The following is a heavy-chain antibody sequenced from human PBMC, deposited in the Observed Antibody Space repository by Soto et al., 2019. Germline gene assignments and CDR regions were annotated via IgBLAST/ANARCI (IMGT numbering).Heavy chain of an antibody. D-gene: IGHD3-22*01. CDR2: IFNNENT. V-gene: IGHV4-31*03. Sequence: QVQVQESGPGLVKPSQTLSLTCTVSGGSISSGGYFWGGIRQPPGKGLEWIGYIFNNENTYYNPSLKSRVPISVDTSKTPFSLTLNSVTAADTAVYYCARVSRGYYYFDLWGRGTLVTVSS. CDR1: GGSISSGGYF. CDR3: ARVSRGYYYFDL. J-gene: IGHJ2*01.